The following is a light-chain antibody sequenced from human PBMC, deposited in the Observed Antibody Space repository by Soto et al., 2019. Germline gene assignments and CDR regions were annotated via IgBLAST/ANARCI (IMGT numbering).Light chain of an antibody. CDR3: QQYGSSLWT. CDR1: QSVSRSY. Sequence: EIVLTQSPGTLSLSPGERATLSCRASQSVSRSYLAWYQQKPGQAPRLLIYGASSRATGIPDRFSGSGSETDFTLTISRLEPEDFAVYYWQQYGSSLWTFGPGTKVEIK. V-gene: IGKV3-20*01. J-gene: IGKJ1*01. CDR2: GAS.